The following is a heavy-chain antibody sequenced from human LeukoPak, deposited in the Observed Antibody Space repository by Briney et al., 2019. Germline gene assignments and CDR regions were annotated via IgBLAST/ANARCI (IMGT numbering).Heavy chain of an antibody. V-gene: IGHV3-7*01. CDR1: GFSFSAFW. D-gene: IGHD2-15*01. CDR2: INPAGSET. CDR3: ARFGYVAAVDV. J-gene: IGHJ4*02. Sequence: GGSLRLSCAASGFSFSAFWMTWVRQAPGTGLEWVANINPAGSETYYVDPVKGRFSISRDNAKNLVYLQMNSLRAEDTAVYHCARFGYVAAVDVWGQGTPVTVSS.